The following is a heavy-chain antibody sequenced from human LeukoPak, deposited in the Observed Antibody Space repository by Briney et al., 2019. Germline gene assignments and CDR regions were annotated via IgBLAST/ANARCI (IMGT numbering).Heavy chain of an antibody. CDR1: GFTFSGYA. V-gene: IGHV3-23*01. J-gene: IGHJ5*02. Sequence: GGSLRLSCAASGFTFSGYAMTWVRQAPGKGLEWVSTITGSAGTTHYADSVKGRFTISRDNSKNILYLQMNSLRAEDTAVYYWAKDLHDYGHWFDPWGQGTLVTVSS. CDR2: ITGSAGTT. D-gene: IGHD4-17*01. CDR3: AKDLHDYGHWFDP.